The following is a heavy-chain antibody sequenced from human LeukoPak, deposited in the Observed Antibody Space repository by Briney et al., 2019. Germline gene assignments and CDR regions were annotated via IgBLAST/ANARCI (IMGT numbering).Heavy chain of an antibody. CDR1: GGSISSNY. Sequence: PSETLSLTCTVSGGSISSNYWSWIRQPPGKGLEWIGYIYYSGSTNYNPSLKSRVTISVDTSKNQFSLKLSSVTAADTAVYYCARCITMVLTRWFDPWGQGTLVTVSS. D-gene: IGHD3-10*01. V-gene: IGHV4-59*08. CDR3: ARCITMVLTRWFDP. J-gene: IGHJ5*02. CDR2: IYYSGST.